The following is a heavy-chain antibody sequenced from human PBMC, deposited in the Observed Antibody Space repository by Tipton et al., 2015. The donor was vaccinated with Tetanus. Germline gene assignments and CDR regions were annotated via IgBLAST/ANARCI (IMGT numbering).Heavy chain of an antibody. Sequence: SLRLSCAASGFIFSSYGIHWVRQAPGKGLEWVAVSWYDGTDTYYAESVKGRFTLSRDNSKNTLYLQMSSLRVEDTAIYYCVREADCSGGSCFSGDFDNWGQGTQVTVSS. D-gene: IGHD2-15*01. CDR3: VREADCSGGSCFSGDFDN. CDR1: GFIFSSYG. V-gene: IGHV3-33*01. J-gene: IGHJ4*02. CDR2: SWYDGTDT.